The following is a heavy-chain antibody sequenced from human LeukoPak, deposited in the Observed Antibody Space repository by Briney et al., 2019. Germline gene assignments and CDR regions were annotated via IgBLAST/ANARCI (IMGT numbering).Heavy chain of an antibody. CDR1: GGSFSGYY. D-gene: IGHD3-10*01. CDR2: INHSGST. V-gene: IGHV4-34*01. J-gene: IGHJ5*02. CDR3: ARVPRYYYGSGSWRNWFDP. Sequence: SETLSLTCAVYGGSFSGYYWSWLRQPPGKGLEWIGEINHSGSTNYNPSLKSRVTISVDTSKNQFSLKLSSVTAADTAVYYCARVPRYYYGSGSWRNWFDPWGQGTLVTVSS.